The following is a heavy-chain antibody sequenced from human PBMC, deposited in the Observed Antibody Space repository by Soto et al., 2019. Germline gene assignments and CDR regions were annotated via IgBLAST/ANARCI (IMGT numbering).Heavy chain of an antibody. CDR1: GYTFTSCD. J-gene: IGHJ3*02. CDR2: MNPNSGNT. V-gene: IGHV1-8*01. Sequence: GASVKVSCKASGYTFTSCDINWVRQATGQGLEWMGWMNPNSGNTGYAQKFQGRVTMTRNTSISTAYMELSSLRSEDTAVYYCASPARNYDFWSGYSFDIWGQGTMVTVSS. CDR3: ASPARNYDFWSGYSFDI. D-gene: IGHD3-3*01.